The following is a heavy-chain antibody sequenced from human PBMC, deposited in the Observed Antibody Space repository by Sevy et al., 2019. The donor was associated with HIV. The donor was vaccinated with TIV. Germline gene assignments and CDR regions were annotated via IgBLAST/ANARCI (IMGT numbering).Heavy chain of an antibody. D-gene: IGHD1-26*01. J-gene: IGHJ4*02. CDR1: GYSFPNFW. Sequence: GESLKISCKGSGYSFPNFWIGWVRQMPGKGLEWMGIIYAGDSDTRYSPSFQGQVTMSADKSISTAYLQWSSLRASDTATYYCARTRIVGSTTRDFDFWGLGTLVTVSS. V-gene: IGHV5-51*01. CDR3: ARTRIVGSTTRDFDF. CDR2: IYAGDSDT.